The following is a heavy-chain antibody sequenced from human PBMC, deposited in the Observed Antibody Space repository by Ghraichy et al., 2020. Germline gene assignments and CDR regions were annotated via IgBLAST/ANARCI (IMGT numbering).Heavy chain of an antibody. CDR2: FDPEDGET. J-gene: IGHJ6*02. D-gene: IGHD3-10*02. CDR1: GYTLTELS. CDR3: ATLFGDYGMDV. Sequence: ASVKVSCKVSGYTLTELSIHWVRQAPGKGLEWMGGFDPEDGETIYAQKFQGRVTITEDTSTDTAYMYLSSLRSEDTAVYYCATLFGDYGMDVWGQGTTVTVSS. V-gene: IGHV1-24*01.